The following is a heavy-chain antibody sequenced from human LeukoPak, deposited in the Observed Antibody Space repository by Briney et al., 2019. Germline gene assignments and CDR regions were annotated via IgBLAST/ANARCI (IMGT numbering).Heavy chain of an antibody. Sequence: GGSLRLSCAVSGVSVTTNHMSWVRQAPGKGLEWVAVISYDGSNKYYADSVKGRFTISRDNSKNTLYLQMNSLRAEDTAVYYCAKARLSGYSYGRNWFDPWGQGTLVTVSS. D-gene: IGHD5-18*01. CDR3: AKARLSGYSYGRNWFDP. CDR1: GVSVTTNH. CDR2: ISYDGSNK. J-gene: IGHJ5*02. V-gene: IGHV3-33*05.